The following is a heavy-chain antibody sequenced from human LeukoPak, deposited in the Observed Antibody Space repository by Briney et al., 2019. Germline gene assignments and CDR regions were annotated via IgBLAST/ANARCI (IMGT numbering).Heavy chain of an antibody. J-gene: IGHJ4*02. CDR1: GFTFSSYG. Sequence: GGSLRLSCAASGFTFSSYGMHWVRQAPGKGLEWVAVIWYDGSNKYYADSVKGRFTISRDNSKNTLYLQMNSLRAEDTAVYYCARDSGSSGWSLPVYFDYWGQGTLVTVSS. V-gene: IGHV3-33*01. CDR2: IWYDGSNK. D-gene: IGHD6-19*01. CDR3: ARDSGSSGWSLPVYFDY.